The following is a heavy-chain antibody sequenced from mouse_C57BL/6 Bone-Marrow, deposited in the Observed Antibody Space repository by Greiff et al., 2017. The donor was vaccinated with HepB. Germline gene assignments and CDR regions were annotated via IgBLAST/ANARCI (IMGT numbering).Heavy chain of an antibody. CDR3: ARDDGTDGMDY. Sequence: EVMLVESGGGLVQSGRSLRLSCATSGFTFSDFYMEWVRQAPGKGLEWIAASRNKANDYTTEYSASVKGRFIVSRDTSQSILYLQMNALRAEDTAIYYCARDDGTDGMDYWGQGTSVTVSS. J-gene: IGHJ4*01. CDR1: GFTFSDFY. V-gene: IGHV7-1*01. CDR2: SRNKANDYTT.